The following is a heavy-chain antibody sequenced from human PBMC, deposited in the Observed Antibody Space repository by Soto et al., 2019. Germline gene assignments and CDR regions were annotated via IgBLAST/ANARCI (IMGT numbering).Heavy chain of an antibody. J-gene: IGHJ6*03. CDR3: AGHYYYYYMDV. CDR2: ISSSGSTI. CDR1: GLPFIDYY. Sequence: GGSMRLSCAASGLPFIDYYMSWIRQAPGKGLEWVSYISSSGSTIYYADSVKGRFTISRDNAKNSLYLQMNSLRAEDTAVYYCAGHYYYYYMDVWGKGTTVTVSS. V-gene: IGHV3-11*01.